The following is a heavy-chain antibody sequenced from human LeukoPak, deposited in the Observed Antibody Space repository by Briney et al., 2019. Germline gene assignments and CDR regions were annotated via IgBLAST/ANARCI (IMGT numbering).Heavy chain of an antibody. J-gene: IGHJ4*02. D-gene: IGHD3-9*01. CDR3: ARASKYYDILRGFDY. CDR1: GYTFTGYY. CDR2: INPNSGGT. V-gene: IGHV1-2*02. Sequence: ASVTVSCKASGYTFTGYYMHWVRQAPGQGLEWMGWINPNSGGTNYAQKFQGRVTMTRDTSISTAYMELSRLRSDDTAVYYCARASKYYDILRGFDYWGQGTLVTVSS.